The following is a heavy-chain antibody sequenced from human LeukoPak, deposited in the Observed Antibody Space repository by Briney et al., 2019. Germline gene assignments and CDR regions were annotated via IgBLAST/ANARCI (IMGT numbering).Heavy chain of an antibody. V-gene: IGHV1-2*02. Sequence: ASVKVSCKASGYTFTGYYMHWVRQAPGQGLEWMGWINPNSGGTNYAQKFRGRVTMTRDTSISTAYMELSRLRSDDTAVYYCARGRGYSGYLDYWGQGTLVTVSS. D-gene: IGHD5-12*01. J-gene: IGHJ4*02. CDR1: GYTFTGYY. CDR2: INPNSGGT. CDR3: ARGRGYSGYLDY.